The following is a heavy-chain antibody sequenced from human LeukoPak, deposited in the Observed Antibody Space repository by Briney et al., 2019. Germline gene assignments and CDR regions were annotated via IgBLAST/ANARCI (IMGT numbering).Heavy chain of an antibody. J-gene: IGHJ4*02. Sequence: PGGSLRLSCAASGFTFSSYAMSWVRQAPGKGLEWVSAISGSGGSTYYADSVKGRFTISRDNSKNTLYLQMNSLRAEDTAVYYCAKDKGGSSSVADDHWGQGTLVTVSS. D-gene: IGHD6-6*01. CDR3: AKDKGGSSSVADDH. V-gene: IGHV3-23*01. CDR1: GFTFSSYA. CDR2: ISGSGGST.